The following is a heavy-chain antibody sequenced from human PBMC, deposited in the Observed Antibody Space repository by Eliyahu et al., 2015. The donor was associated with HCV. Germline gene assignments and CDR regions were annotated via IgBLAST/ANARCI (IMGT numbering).Heavy chain of an antibody. CDR3: ARGKYYDFWSGKFDY. V-gene: IGHV3-30-3*01. CDR2: ISYDGSNK. Sequence: QVQLVESGGGVVQPGRSLXLSCAASGFTFSSYAMHWVRQAPGKGREWVGVISYDGSNKYYADSVKGRFTISRDNSKNTLYLQMNSLRAEDTAVYYCARGKYYDFWSGKFDYWGQGTLVTVSS. J-gene: IGHJ4*02. CDR1: GFTFSSYA. D-gene: IGHD3-3*01.